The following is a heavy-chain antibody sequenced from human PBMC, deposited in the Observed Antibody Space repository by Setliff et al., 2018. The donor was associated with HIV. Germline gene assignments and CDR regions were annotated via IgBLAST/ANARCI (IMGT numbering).Heavy chain of an antibody. D-gene: IGHD2-21*01. CDR1: GLNFVTYD. Sequence: PGGSLRLSCAASGLNFVTYDMHWIRQAPGKGLEWVSIIYTDDSNTYYAESVKGRFTISRDNSKNTLYLQMNSLRAEDTAVYYCAKHFLLWSNACHIWGQGTMVTV. CDR2: IYTDDSNT. V-gene: IGHV3-23*03. J-gene: IGHJ3*02. CDR3: AKHFLLWSNACHI.